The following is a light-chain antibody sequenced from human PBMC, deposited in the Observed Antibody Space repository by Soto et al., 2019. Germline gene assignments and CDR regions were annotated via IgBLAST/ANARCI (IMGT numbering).Light chain of an antibody. V-gene: IGKV3-20*01. J-gene: IGKJ4*01. CDR2: GAS. CDR3: QQYGSSPLT. Sequence: EIVLTQSPGTLSLSPGERATLSCRASQSVSSSYVAWYQQKPGQAPRLLIHGASSRATGIPDRFSGSGSGIDFTLTISRLEPEDFAVYYCQQYGSSPLTFGGGTKVEI. CDR1: QSVSSSY.